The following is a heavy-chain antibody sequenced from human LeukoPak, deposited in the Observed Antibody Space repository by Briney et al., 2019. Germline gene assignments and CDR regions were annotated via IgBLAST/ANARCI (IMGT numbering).Heavy chain of an antibody. D-gene: IGHD3-22*01. CDR2: ISDKGCET. Sequence: GSLRLSFAASGFTFTDYAMSWVRQAPEKGLEWISTISDKGCETYYADSVKGRFAISRDNSKNTLFLQMNSLRAEDAAVYYCATDREGDPSVYSLVGGQGPLIPVSS. CDR1: GFTFTDYA. V-gene: IGHV3-23*01. CDR3: ATDREGDPSVYSLV. J-gene: IGHJ4*02.